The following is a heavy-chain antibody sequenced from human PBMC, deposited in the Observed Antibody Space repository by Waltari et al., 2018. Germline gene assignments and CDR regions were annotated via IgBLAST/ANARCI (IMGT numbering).Heavy chain of an antibody. V-gene: IGHV3-48*01. CDR1: GFPFSTYG. J-gene: IGHJ4*02. D-gene: IGHD1-26*01. CDR2: ISGSGSPT. CDR3: APLGASSLTLTA. Sequence: EVQLVESGGGLVQPGGSLRLSCAAPGFPFSTYGMNWVRQAPGKGLEWVSNISGSGSPTYYADSVKGRFTISRDNAMNSLYLQMNSLRAEDTAVYYCAPLGASSLTLTAWGQGTLVTVSS.